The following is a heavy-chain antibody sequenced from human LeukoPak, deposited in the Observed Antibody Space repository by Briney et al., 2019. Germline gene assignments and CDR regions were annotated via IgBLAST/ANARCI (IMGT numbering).Heavy chain of an antibody. CDR1: GYSISSGYY. J-gene: IGHJ4*02. CDR2: IYHSGST. V-gene: IGHV4-38-2*02. CDR3: ARRLLWFGETDYFDY. D-gene: IGHD3-10*01. Sequence: SETLSLTCTVSGYSISSGYYWGWIRQPPGKGLEWIGSIYHSGSTYYNPSLKSRVTISVDTSKNQFSLKLSSVTAADTAVFYCARRLLWFGETDYFDYWGQGTLVTVSS.